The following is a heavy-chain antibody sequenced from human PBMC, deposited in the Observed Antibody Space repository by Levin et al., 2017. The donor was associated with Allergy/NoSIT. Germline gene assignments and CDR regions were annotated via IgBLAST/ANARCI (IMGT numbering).Heavy chain of an antibody. D-gene: IGHD3-22*01. CDR2: IPAGGGTP. J-gene: IGHJ4*02. CDR1: GFTFSSYA. Sequence: GGSLRLSCAASGFTFSSYALSWVRQAPGRGLEWVSGIPAGGGTPFYTDSVKGRFTISRDNSKNTLYLQMNSLRAEDTGIYYCAKCYYDTSGYSGFHLFDYWGPGTLVTVSS. V-gene: IGHV3-23*01. CDR3: AKCYYDTSGYSGFHLFDY.